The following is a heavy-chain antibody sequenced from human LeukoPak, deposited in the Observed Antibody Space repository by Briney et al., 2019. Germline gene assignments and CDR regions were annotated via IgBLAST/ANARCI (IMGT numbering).Heavy chain of an antibody. CDR1: GYTFTSYY. D-gene: IGHD3-10*01. J-gene: IGHJ4*02. CDR3: AKDTMVRGVNYYFDY. V-gene: IGHV1-46*01. Sequence: ASVKVSCKASGYTFTSYYMHWVRQAPGQGLEWMGIINPSGGSTSYAQKLQGRVTMTTDTSTSTAYMELRSLRSDDTAVYYCAKDTMVRGVNYYFDYWGQGTLVTVSS. CDR2: INPSGGST.